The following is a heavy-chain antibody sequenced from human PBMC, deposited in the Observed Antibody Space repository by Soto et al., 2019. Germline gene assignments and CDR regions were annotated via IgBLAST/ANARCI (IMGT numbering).Heavy chain of an antibody. CDR1: GYTFTSYG. Sequence: RASVEVSCKASGYTFTSYGISWVRQAPGQGLEWMGWISAYNGNTNYAQKLQGRVTMTTDTSTSTAYMELRSLRSDDTAVYYCAREWDSSGYYPADYWGQGTLVTVSS. D-gene: IGHD3-22*01. V-gene: IGHV1-18*04. CDR3: AREWDSSGYYPADY. J-gene: IGHJ4*02. CDR2: ISAYNGNT.